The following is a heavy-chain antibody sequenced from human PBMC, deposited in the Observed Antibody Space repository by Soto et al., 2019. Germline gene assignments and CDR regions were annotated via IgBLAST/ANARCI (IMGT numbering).Heavy chain of an antibody. V-gene: IGHV3-30*18. D-gene: IGHD3-16*02. CDR1: GFTFSSYG. CDR2: ISYDGRSK. J-gene: IGHJ4*02. CDR3: AKDLFTFGGIIDFDY. Sequence: QVQLVESGGGVVQPGRSLRLSCAASGFTFSSYGMHWVRQAPGKGLYWVAIISYDGRSKYYADSVKGRFTISRDNSKNTLYLQMNSLRAEDTAVYYCAKDLFTFGGIIDFDYWGQGTLVTVSS.